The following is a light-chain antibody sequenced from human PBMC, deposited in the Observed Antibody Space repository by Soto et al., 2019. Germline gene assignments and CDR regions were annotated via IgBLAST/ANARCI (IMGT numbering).Light chain of an antibody. Sequence: IQMTQSPSTLSASIGDRVTITCRASQTISTWLAWYQQKPGKDPNLLMYGASTLRSGVPSRFSGSGSGTEFTLTISSLQPDDFATYFCQQYARYSTFGQGTRLEF. J-gene: IGKJ5*01. CDR3: QQYARYST. V-gene: IGKV1-5*01. CDR2: GAS. CDR1: QTISTW.